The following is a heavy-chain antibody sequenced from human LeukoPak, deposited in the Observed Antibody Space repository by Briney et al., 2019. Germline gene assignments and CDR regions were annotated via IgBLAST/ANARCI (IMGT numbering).Heavy chain of an antibody. CDR1: GFTFTSSA. CDR2: IVVGSGNT. V-gene: IGHV1-58*01. Sequence: SVKVSCKASGFTFTSSAVQWVRQARGQRLEWIGWIVVGSGNTNYAQKFQERVTITRDMSTSTAYMELSSLRSEDTAVYYCAAGPHYYYYMDVWGKGTTVTVSS. CDR3: AAGPHYYYYMDV. J-gene: IGHJ6*03.